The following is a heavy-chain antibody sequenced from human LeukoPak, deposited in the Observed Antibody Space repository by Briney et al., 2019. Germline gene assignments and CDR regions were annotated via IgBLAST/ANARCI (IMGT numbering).Heavy chain of an antibody. CDR1: GGSISSYY. CDR3: ARWGYGDYGLYYFDY. CDR2: IYYSGST. Sequence: PSETLSLTCTFSGGSISSYYWSWIRQPPGKGLEWIGYIYYSGSTNYNPSLKSRVTISVDTSKNQFSLKLSSVTAADTAVYYCARWGYGDYGLYYFDYWGQGTLVTVSS. J-gene: IGHJ4*02. D-gene: IGHD4-17*01. V-gene: IGHV4-59*01.